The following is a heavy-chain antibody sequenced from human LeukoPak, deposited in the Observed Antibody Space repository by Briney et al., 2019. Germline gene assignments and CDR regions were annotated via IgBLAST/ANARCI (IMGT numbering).Heavy chain of an antibody. CDR2: IRSKPYGGTT. V-gene: IGHV3-49*04. CDR3: ARGGAASGYYYYMDV. Sequence: GGSLRLSCAASGFTFSSYWMSWVRQAPGKGLDWVGFIRSKPYGGTTEYAASVKDRFTISRDDSKSIAYLQMNSLKTEDTAAYYCARGGAASGYYYYMDVWGKGTTVTVSS. J-gene: IGHJ6*03. D-gene: IGHD6-13*01. CDR1: GFTFSSYW.